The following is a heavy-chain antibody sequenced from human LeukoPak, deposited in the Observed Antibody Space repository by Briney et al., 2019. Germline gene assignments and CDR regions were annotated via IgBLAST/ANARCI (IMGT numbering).Heavy chain of an antibody. D-gene: IGHD3-22*01. CDR2: INPSGGST. Sequence: ASVKVSCKAPGYTFTSYYMHWVRQAPGQGLEWMGIINPSGGSTSYAQKFQGRVTMTRDTSINTAYMELSRLRSDDTAIYYCARGHYDSNSFDYWGQGTLVTVSS. CDR1: GYTFTSYY. V-gene: IGHV1-46*01. CDR3: ARGHYDSNSFDY. J-gene: IGHJ4*02.